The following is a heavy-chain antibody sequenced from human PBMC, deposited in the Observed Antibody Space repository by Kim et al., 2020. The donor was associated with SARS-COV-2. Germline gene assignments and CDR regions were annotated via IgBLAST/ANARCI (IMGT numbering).Heavy chain of an antibody. CDR3: AKVALFSSNSFDY. J-gene: IGHJ4*02. Sequence: SYAQKLQGRATMPRDTSTSTVYMELSSLRSEDTAVYYCAKVALFSSNSFDYWGQGTLVTVSS. D-gene: IGHD6-6*01. V-gene: IGHV1-46*01.